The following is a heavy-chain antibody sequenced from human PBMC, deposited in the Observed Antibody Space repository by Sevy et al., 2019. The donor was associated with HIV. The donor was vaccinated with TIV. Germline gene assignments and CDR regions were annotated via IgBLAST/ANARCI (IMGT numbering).Heavy chain of an antibody. V-gene: IGHV4-39*01. CDR1: GGSISSSTYY. Sequence: SETLSLTCTVSGGSISSSTYYWGWIRQPPGKGLEWIASIYYSGSTYSNVSLESRVTISVDMSKNQFSLRLSSVTAADTAVYYCARHGRIAVATLDYWGQGTLVTVSS. J-gene: IGHJ4*01. CDR2: IYYSGST. CDR3: ARHGRIAVATLDY. D-gene: IGHD6-19*01.